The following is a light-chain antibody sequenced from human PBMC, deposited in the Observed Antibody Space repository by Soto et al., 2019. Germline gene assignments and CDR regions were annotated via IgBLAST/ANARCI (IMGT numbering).Light chain of an antibody. CDR2: DNN. V-gene: IGLV1-51*01. CDR3: AAWDDSLSGVV. CDR1: SSNIGSNY. Sequence: QSVLTQPPSASATPGQKVTISCSGSSSNIGSNYVNWYQQLPGTAPKLFIYDNNRRPSGIPDRFSGSKSGTSASLGITGLQSGDEADYCCAAWDDSLSGVVFGGGTKLTVL. J-gene: IGLJ3*02.